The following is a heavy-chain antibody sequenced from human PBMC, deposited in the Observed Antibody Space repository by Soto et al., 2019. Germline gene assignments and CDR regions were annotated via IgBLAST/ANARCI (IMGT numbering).Heavy chain of an antibody. D-gene: IGHD6-25*01. J-gene: IGHJ4*02. CDR3: AKVDGIWRYGAAAKMDY. CDR2: ISGSGGST. CDR1: GFTFSSYA. Sequence: GGSLRLSCAASGFTFSSYAMSWVRQAPGKGLEWVSAISGSGGSTYYADSVKGRFTISRDNSKNTLYLQMNSLRAEDTAVYYCAKVDGIWRYGAAAKMDYWGQGTLVTVSS. V-gene: IGHV3-23*01.